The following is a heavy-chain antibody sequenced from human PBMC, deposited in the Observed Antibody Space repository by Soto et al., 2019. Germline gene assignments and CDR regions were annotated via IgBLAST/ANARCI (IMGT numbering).Heavy chain of an antibody. Sequence: SETLSLTCTVSGGSISSGGYYWSGIRQHPGKGLEWIGYIYYSGSTYYNPSLKSRVTISVDTSKNQFSLKLSSVTAADTAVYYCATHKRYCSSTSCYGSEYYFDYWGQGTLVTVSS. CDR3: ATHKRYCSSTSCYGSEYYFDY. CDR1: GGSISSGGYY. CDR2: IYYSGST. V-gene: IGHV4-31*03. D-gene: IGHD2-2*01. J-gene: IGHJ4*02.